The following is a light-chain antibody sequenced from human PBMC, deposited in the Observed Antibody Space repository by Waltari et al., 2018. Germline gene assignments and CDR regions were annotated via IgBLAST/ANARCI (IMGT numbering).Light chain of an antibody. CDR1: SSDVGGYDY. J-gene: IGLJ3*02. CDR2: EVT. Sequence: QSALTQPPSASGSPAPSVTISCTGTSSDVGGYDYVSWYQQHPDKAPKLMIYEVTKRPAVVPDRFSGSKSGNTASLTVSGLQAEDEADYYCSSYAGSNLWVFGGGTKLTVL. CDR3: SSYAGSNLWV. V-gene: IGLV2-8*01.